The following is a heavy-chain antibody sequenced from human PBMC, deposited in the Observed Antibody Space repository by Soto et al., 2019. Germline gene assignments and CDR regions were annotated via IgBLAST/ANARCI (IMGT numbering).Heavy chain of an antibody. V-gene: IGHV3-21*01. CDR3: ARDSVRDYLYYYYCMDV. J-gene: IGHJ6*02. CDR2: IGTSSSYI. D-gene: IGHD4-17*01. CDR1: GFTFSSYT. Sequence: EVQLVESGGGLVKPGGSLRLSCAASGFTFSSYTMNWVRQAPGRGLEWVSSIGTSSSYIYYADSVKGRFTISRDNAKNSLFLQMNSLRADDTAVYYCARDSVRDYLYYYYCMDVWGQVTTVTVSS.